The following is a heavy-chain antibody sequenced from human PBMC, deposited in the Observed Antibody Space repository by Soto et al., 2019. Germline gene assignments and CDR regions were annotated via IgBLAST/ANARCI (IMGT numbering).Heavy chain of an antibody. CDR3: AKVYSNSFDY. D-gene: IGHD4-4*01. CDR2: IKPDGSQK. CDR1: GFTFSNAW. V-gene: IGHV3-7*05. J-gene: IGHJ4*02. Sequence: GGSLRLSCAASGFTFSNAWMNWVRQAPGRGLEWVANIKPDGSQKYYVDSVKGHFTISRDNAKNSLYLEINSLRAEDTAVYYCAKVYSNSFDYWRQGTLVTVSS.